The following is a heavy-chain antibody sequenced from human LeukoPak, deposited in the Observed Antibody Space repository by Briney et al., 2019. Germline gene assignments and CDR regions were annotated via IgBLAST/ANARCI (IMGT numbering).Heavy chain of an antibody. CDR3: ARRVVNNRNWYFDL. V-gene: IGHV5-51*01. D-gene: IGHD4-23*01. CDR1: GYSFTRNW. J-gene: IGHJ2*01. Sequence: GESLKISCKGSGYSFTRNWIGWVRQMPGKGLEWMAIIYPGDSDTRYSPSFQGQVTISADKSINTAYPQWSSLKASDTAMYYCARRVVNNRNWYFDLWGRGTLVTVSS. CDR2: IYPGDSDT.